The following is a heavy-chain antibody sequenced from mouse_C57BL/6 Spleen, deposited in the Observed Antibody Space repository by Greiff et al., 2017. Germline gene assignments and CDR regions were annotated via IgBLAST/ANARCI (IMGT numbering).Heavy chain of an antibody. CDR3: ARSYYGSSYEGYFDY. D-gene: IGHD1-1*01. V-gene: IGHV1-18*01. J-gene: IGHJ2*01. CDR2: INPNNGGT. CDR1: GYTFTDYN. Sequence: EVQLQQSGPELVKPGASVKIPCKASGYTFTDYNMDWVKQSHGKSLEWIGDINPNNGGTIYNQKFKGKATLTVDKSSSTAYMELRSLTSEDTAVYYCARSYYGSSYEGYFDYWGKGTTLTVSS.